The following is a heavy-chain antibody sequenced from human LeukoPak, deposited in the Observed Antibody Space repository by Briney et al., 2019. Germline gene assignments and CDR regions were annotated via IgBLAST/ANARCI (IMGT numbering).Heavy chain of an antibody. CDR2: ISYDGSNK. Sequence: GGSLRLSCAASGFTFSSYGMHWVRQAPGKGLEWVAVISYDGSNKYYADSVKGRFTISRDNSKNTLYLQMNSLRAEDTAVYYCAKDSPTIFGVVTLRQAFDIWGQGTMVTVSS. V-gene: IGHV3-30*18. J-gene: IGHJ3*02. CDR3: AKDSPTIFGVVTLRQAFDI. CDR1: GFTFSSYG. D-gene: IGHD3-3*01.